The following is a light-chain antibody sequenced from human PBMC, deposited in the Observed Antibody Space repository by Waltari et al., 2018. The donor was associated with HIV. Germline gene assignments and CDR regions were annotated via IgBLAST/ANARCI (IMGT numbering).Light chain of an antibody. J-gene: IGKJ4*01. CDR2: WAS. Sequence: DIVMTQSPDSLAVSLGERATINCKSSLSVLYSSNNKNYLAWYQQKQGQSPKLLIYWASTREFGVPDRFSGSGSGTDFTLTISSLQAEDVAVYYCQQYYSTPLTFGGGTKVEIK. CDR3: QQYYSTPLT. V-gene: IGKV4-1*01. CDR1: LSVLYSSNNKNY.